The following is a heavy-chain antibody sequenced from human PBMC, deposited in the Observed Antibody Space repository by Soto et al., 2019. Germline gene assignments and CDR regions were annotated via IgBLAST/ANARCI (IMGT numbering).Heavy chain of an antibody. J-gene: IGHJ1*01. CDR1: GFTFRSYV. D-gene: IGHD3-16*01. V-gene: IGHV3-33*05. Sequence: QVQLVESWGGVVQPGTSLRLSWVGSGFTFRSYVIHWVRQAPGKGLEWVALTSYDASNKDYGDSVKGRFTISRDNSRNTVDLQMDSLRREDTALYYCARWGTTGGLDVWGQGTLVSVSS. CDR3: ARWGTTGGLDV. CDR2: TSYDASNK.